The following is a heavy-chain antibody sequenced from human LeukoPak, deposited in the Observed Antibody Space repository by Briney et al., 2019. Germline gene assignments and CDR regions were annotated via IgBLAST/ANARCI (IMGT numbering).Heavy chain of an antibody. V-gene: IGHV4-59*01. J-gene: IGHJ4*02. CDR3: TRRTTVTTLDY. Sequence: SETLSLTCTVSGGSISGYYWSWIRQPPGKGLEWIGYIYSTGSANYNPSFKSRVTISVDTSKSQFSLNLSSVTAADTAVYYCTRRTTVTTLDYWGQGTLVTVSS. D-gene: IGHD4-17*01. CDR2: IYSTGSA. CDR1: GGSISGYY.